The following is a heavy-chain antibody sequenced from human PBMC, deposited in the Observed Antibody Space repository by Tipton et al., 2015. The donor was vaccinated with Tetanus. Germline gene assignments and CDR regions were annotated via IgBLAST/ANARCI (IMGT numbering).Heavy chain of an antibody. Sequence: SLRLSCAASGFSFASYGMHWVRQAPGKGLEWMATIFDDGSNTYYADSVKGRYTISRDNAQNSLFLQIDNLRAEDTAIYYCASGSALDYWGQGTLVTVSS. D-gene: IGHD6-25*01. V-gene: IGHV3-33*03. J-gene: IGHJ4*02. CDR3: ASGSALDY. CDR2: IFDDGSNT. CDR1: GFSFASYG.